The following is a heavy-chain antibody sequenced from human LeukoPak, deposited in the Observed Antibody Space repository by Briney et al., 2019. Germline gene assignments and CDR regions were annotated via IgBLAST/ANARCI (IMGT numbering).Heavy chain of an antibody. CDR3: ARAPQVGDYVWGTFDP. V-gene: IGHV4-30-4*01. D-gene: IGHD3-16*01. J-gene: IGHJ5*02. Sequence: PSETPSLTCTVSGGSITSGDYYWSWIRQPPEKGLEWIGYIYYSGSTYYNPSPKSRVTMSVDTSKNQFSLKLSSVTAADTAVYYCARAPQVGDYVWGTFDPWGQGTLVTVSS. CDR1: GGSITSGDYY. CDR2: IYYSGST.